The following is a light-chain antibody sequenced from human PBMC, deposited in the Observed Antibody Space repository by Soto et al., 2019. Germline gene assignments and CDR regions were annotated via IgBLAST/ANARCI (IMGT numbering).Light chain of an antibody. Sequence: DIQRTQSPSSLSSSLGDCLTITCRARQYISTYLNWYQQKPWKAPGLLIYVASNLQSGVPSRFSGSGSGTDFTLTISSLQPEDIATYYCQESYSTSFGQGTKVDIK. CDR3: QESYSTS. CDR1: QYISTY. J-gene: IGKJ1*01. CDR2: VAS. V-gene: IGKV1-39*01.